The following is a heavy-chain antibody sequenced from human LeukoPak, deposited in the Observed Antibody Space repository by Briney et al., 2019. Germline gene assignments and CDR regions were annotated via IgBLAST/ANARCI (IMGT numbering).Heavy chain of an antibody. Sequence: GGSLRLSCAASGFTFSSFSMNWVRQAPGKGLEWVGRIRRITDGGTTDYAAPVKGRFTISRDDSKNTLYLQMNSLKTEDAGVYYCATAVSRYTLTWGGFDIWGQGTRVTVSS. V-gene: IGHV3-15*01. CDR2: IRRITDGGTT. J-gene: IGHJ3*02. CDR1: GFTFSSFS. D-gene: IGHD1-14*01. CDR3: ATAVSRYTLTWGGFDI.